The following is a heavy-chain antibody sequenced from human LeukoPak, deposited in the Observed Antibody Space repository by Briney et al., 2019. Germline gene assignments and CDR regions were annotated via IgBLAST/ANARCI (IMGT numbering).Heavy chain of an antibody. CDR1: GGSISSYY. CDR3: ARVGQQLALARGAFDI. J-gene: IGHJ3*02. CDR2: IYYSGST. D-gene: IGHD6-13*01. Sequence: KPSETLSLTCTVSGGSISSYYWSWIRQPPGKGLEWIGYIYYSGSTNYNPSLKSRVTISVDTSKNQFSLKLSSVTAADTAVYYCARVGQQLALARGAFDIWGQGTMVTVSS. V-gene: IGHV4-59*12.